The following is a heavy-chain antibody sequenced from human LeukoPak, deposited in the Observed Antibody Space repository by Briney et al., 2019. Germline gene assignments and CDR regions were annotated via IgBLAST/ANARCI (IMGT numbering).Heavy chain of an antibody. CDR3: ARHLDYDFWSGYLNWFDP. V-gene: IGHV1-2*02. Sequence: APVKVSCKASGYTFTGYYMHWVRQAPGQGLEWMGWINPNSGGTNYAQKFQGRVTMTRDTSISTAYMELSRLRSDDTAVYYCARHLDYDFWSGYLNWFDPWGQGTLVTVSS. J-gene: IGHJ5*02. D-gene: IGHD3-3*01. CDR2: INPNSGGT. CDR1: GYTFTGYY.